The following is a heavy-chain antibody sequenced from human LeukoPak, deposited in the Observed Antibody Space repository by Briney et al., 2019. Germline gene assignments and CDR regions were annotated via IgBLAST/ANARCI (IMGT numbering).Heavy chain of an antibody. V-gene: IGHV4-34*01. Sequence: ETLSLTCAVCGGSFSGYYWSWIRQPPGKGLEWIGEINHSGSTNYNPSLKSRVTISVDTSKNQFSLKLSSVTAADTAVYYCARQDYYDSSGYYDAFDIWGQGTMVTVSS. J-gene: IGHJ3*02. D-gene: IGHD3-22*01. CDR2: INHSGST. CDR3: ARQDYYDSSGYYDAFDI. CDR1: GGSFSGYY.